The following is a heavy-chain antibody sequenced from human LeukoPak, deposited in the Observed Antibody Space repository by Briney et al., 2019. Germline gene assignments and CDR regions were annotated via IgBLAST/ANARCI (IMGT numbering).Heavy chain of an antibody. D-gene: IGHD3-3*01. V-gene: IGHV4-39*07. CDR2: IYYSGST. Sequence: PSETLSLTCTVSGGSISSSSYYWGWIRQPPGKGLEWIGSIYYSGSTYYNPSLKSRVTISVDRSKNQFSLKLSSVTAADTAVYYCARSDTIFGVALDYWGQGTLVTVSS. CDR3: ARSDTIFGVALDY. J-gene: IGHJ4*02. CDR1: GGSISSSSYY.